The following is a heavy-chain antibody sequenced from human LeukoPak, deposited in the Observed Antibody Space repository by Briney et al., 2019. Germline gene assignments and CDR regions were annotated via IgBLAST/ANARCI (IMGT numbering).Heavy chain of an antibody. Sequence: TSETLSLTCTVSGDSISSDYWSWIRQPAGKGLEWIGRIYTSGTANYNPSLKSRVTMSIDTSKKQSSLNMYSVTAADTAVYYCARERYYTSSSIDYWGQGTLVTVSS. CDR2: IYTSGTA. CDR3: ARERYYTSSSIDY. D-gene: IGHD3-10*01. V-gene: IGHV4-4*07. J-gene: IGHJ4*02. CDR1: GDSISSDY.